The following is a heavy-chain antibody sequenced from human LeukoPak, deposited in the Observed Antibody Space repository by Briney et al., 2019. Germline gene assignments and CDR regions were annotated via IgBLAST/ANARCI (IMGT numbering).Heavy chain of an antibody. Sequence: PGGSLRLSCAASGFTFSNYSMNWVRQAPGKGLEWLSYISTSSSTIYYADSVKGRFTISRDNAKNSLYLQMNSLRAEDTAVYYCARDRPAYCSGGSCYARRGWFDPWGQGTLVTVSS. CDR2: ISTSSSTI. CDR1: GFTFSNYS. J-gene: IGHJ5*02. CDR3: ARDRPAYCSGGSCYARRGWFDP. V-gene: IGHV3-48*04. D-gene: IGHD2-15*01.